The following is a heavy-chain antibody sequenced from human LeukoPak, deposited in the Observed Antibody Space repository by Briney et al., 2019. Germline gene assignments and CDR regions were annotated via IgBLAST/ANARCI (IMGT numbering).Heavy chain of an antibody. CDR2: INHSGST. CDR1: AGSFSGYY. J-gene: IGHJ6*02. D-gene: IGHD6-19*01. Sequence: PSETLSLTCAVYAGSFSGYYWSWIRQPPGKGLEWIGEINHSGSTNYNPSLKSRVTISVDTSKNQFSLKLRSVTAADTAVYYCARGGYIAVAGVYYYYYYGMDVWGQGTTVTVSS. CDR3: ARGGYIAVAGVYYYYYYGMDV. V-gene: IGHV4-34*01.